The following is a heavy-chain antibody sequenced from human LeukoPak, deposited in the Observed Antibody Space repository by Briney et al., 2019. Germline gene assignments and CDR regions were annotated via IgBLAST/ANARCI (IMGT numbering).Heavy chain of an antibody. V-gene: IGHV3-48*03. CDR1: GFTFSSSE. CDR2: ISGSGTTI. CDR3: ARQAAVTGRPFDI. D-gene: IGHD6-19*01. J-gene: IGHJ3*02. Sequence: GGSLRLSCAASGFTFSSSEMTSVRQAPGEGLQWVSYISGSGTTIYYADSVRGRFTISRDNAKNSLFLQMNSLRAEDTAIYYCARQAAVTGRPFDIWGQGTMVTVSS.